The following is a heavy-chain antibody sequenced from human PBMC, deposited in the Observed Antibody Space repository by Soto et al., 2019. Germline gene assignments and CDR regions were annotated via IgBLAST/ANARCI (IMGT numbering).Heavy chain of an antibody. J-gene: IGHJ3*02. CDR1: GYTFTSYY. CDR3: ARSHYDSSAPNAFDI. Sequence: GASVKVSCKASGYTFTSYYMHWVRQAPGQGLEWMGIINPSGGSTSYAQKFQGWVTMTRDTSISTAYMELSRLRSDDTAVYYCARSHYDSSAPNAFDIWGQGTMVTVSS. CDR2: INPSGGST. D-gene: IGHD3-22*01. V-gene: IGHV1-46*01.